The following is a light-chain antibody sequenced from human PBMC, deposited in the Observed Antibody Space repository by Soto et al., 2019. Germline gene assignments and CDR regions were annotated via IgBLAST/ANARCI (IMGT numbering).Light chain of an antibody. CDR1: QSVSSN. J-gene: IGKJ1*01. V-gene: IGKV3-15*01. CDR2: GAS. CDR3: QQYYSYPRT. Sequence: EIVMTQSPVTLSVSPGERATLSCRAGQSVSSNLAWYQQKPGQAPRLLIYGASTRATGIPARFTGSGSGTDFTLTISCLQSEDFATYYCQQYYSYPRTFGQGTKVDI.